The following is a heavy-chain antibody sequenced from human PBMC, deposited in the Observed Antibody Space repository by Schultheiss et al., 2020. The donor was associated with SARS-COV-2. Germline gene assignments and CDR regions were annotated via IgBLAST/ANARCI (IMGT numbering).Heavy chain of an antibody. CDR1: GFTFDDYA. V-gene: IGHV3-9*01. J-gene: IGHJ6*02. Sequence: GGSLRLSCAASGFTFDDYAMHWVRQAPGKGLEWVSGISWNSGSIGYADSVKGRFTISRDNAKNSLYLQMNSLRAEDTAVYYCARSGEYGYNYYYYYGMDVWGQGTTVTVSS. CDR3: ARSGEYGYNYYYYYGMDV. CDR2: ISWNSGSI. D-gene: IGHD5-24*01.